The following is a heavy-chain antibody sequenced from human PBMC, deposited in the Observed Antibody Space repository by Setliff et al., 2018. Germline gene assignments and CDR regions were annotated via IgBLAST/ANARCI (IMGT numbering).Heavy chain of an antibody. CDR1: GASFSDYY. J-gene: IGHJ4*02. D-gene: IGHD5-12*01. CDR2: INHSGST. V-gene: IGHV4-34*01. Sequence: ETLSLTCTVYGASFSDYYWGWIRQPPGKGLEWIAEINHSGSTNYNPSLKSRVTISVDTSKNQFSLKLSSVTAADTALYYCAGTPARGTTWLSPFDYWGQGTLVTVSS. CDR3: AGTPARGTTWLSPFDY.